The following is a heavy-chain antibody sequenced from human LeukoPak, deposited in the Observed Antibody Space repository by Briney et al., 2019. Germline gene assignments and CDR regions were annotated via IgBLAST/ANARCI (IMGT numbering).Heavy chain of an antibody. J-gene: IGHJ5*02. D-gene: IGHD5-18*01. V-gene: IGHV1-8*01. CDR2: MNPNSGNT. CDR1: GYTFTSYD. Sequence: ASVKVSCKASGYTFTSYDINWVRQATGQGLEWMGWMNPNSGNTGYAQKFQGRVTMTRNTSISTAYMELSSLRSEDTAVYYCAGNRVVQLRFDPWDQGTLVTVSS. CDR3: AGNRVVQLRFDP.